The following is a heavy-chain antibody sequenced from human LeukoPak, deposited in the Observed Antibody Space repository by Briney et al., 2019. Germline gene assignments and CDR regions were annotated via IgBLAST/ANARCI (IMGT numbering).Heavy chain of an antibody. CDR3: ARVKGRLSWFDP. CDR2: IYHSGTT. CDR1: GYSISSGYY. J-gene: IGHJ5*02. V-gene: IGHV4-38-2*02. Sequence: PSETLSLTCTVSGYSISSGYYWGWIRQPPGKGLGWIGSIYHSGTTYYNPSLKSRVTISVDTSKNQFSLKLSSVTAADTAVYYCARVKGRLSWFDPWGQGTLFTVSS.